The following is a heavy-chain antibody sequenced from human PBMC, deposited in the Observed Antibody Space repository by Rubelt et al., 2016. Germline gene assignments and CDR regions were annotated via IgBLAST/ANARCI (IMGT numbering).Heavy chain of an antibody. CDR2: IYYSGST. V-gene: IGHV4-34*01. J-gene: IGHJ4*02. Sequence: QVQLQQWGAGLLKPSETLSLTCAVYGGSFSGYYWSWIRQPPGKGLEWIGSIYYSGSTYYNPSLKSRVTLSVDTSKNHVSLKLSSGTAADTAVYYCARAPPSGYDQKAFDYWGQGTLVTVSS. CDR1: GGSFSGYY. CDR3: ARAPPSGYDQKAFDY. D-gene: IGHD5-12*01.